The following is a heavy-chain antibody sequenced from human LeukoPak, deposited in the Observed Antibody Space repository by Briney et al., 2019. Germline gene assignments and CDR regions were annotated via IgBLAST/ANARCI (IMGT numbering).Heavy chain of an antibody. D-gene: IGHD6-13*01. CDR2: IYYSGST. Sequence: KASETLSLTCTVSGGSISSYYWSWIRQPPGKGLEWIGYIYYSGSTNYNPSLKSRVTISVDTSKNQFSLKLSSVTAAATAVYYCARATRIAAGSPFDPWGQGTLVTVSS. J-gene: IGHJ5*02. V-gene: IGHV4-59*01. CDR1: GGSISSYY. CDR3: ARATRIAAGSPFDP.